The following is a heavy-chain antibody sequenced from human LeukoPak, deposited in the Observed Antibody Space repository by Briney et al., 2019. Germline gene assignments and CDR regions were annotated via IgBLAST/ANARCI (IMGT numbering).Heavy chain of an antibody. Sequence: GGSLRLSCVASGVIIGSDWMSWVRQAPGKGLEWVANIRQDGSEKYYVDSVKGRLTISRDNAKNSLYLQMNNLTAADTAIYYCARAVYYGDDAFDLWGQGTRVTVSS. J-gene: IGHJ3*01. CDR3: ARAVYYGDDAFDL. D-gene: IGHD2-8*01. CDR2: IRQDGSEK. CDR1: GVIIGSDW. V-gene: IGHV3-7*01.